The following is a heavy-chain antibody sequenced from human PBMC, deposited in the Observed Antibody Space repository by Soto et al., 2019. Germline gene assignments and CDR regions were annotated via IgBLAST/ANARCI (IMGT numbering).Heavy chain of an antibody. Sequence: PSETLSLTCAVYGGSFSGYYWSWIRQPPGKGLEWIGEINHSGSTNYNPSLKSRVTISVDTPKNQFSLKLSSVTAADTAVYYCARAYYDFWSGYYPHFDYWGQGTLVTVSS. J-gene: IGHJ4*02. CDR1: GGSFSGYY. CDR3: ARAYYDFWSGYYPHFDY. V-gene: IGHV4-34*01. D-gene: IGHD3-3*01. CDR2: INHSGST.